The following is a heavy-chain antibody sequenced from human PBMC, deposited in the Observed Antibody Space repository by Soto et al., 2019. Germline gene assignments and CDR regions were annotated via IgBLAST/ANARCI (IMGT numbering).Heavy chain of an antibody. V-gene: IGHV3-74*01. J-gene: IGHJ6*02. CDR3: ARDPKYGDYPVAGMDV. CDR1: GFTFSSYW. Sequence: GGSLRLSCAASGFTFSSYWMHWVRQAPGKGLVWVSRINSDGSSTSYADSVKGRFTISRDNAKNTLYLQMNSLRAEDTAVYYCARDPKYGDYPVAGMDVWGQGTTVTVSS. CDR2: INSDGSST. D-gene: IGHD4-17*01.